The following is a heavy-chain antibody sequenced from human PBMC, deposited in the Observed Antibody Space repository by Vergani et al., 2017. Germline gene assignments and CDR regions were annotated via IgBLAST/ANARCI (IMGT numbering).Heavy chain of an antibody. V-gene: IGHV3-9*01. D-gene: IGHD3-22*01. CDR1: GFSFDDYA. Sequence: EVQLVESGGGLVQPGRSLRLSCAASGFSFDDYAMHWVRQAPGKGLEWVSGISWNSGSIGYAESVKGRFTISRDNAKNSLYLQMNSLRAEDTALYYCAKADSSAYYPQGSGAPFDYWGQGTLVTVSS. CDR2: ISWNSGSI. J-gene: IGHJ4*02. CDR3: AKADSSAYYPQGSGAPFDY.